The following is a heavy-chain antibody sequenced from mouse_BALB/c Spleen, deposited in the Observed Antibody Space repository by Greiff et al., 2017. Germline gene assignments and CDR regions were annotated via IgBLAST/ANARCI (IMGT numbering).Heavy chain of an antibody. CDR2: ISTYYGNT. CDR1: SYTFTDYA. Sequence: QVQLQQSGPELVRPGVSVKISCKGSSYTFTDYAMHWVKQSHAKSLEWIGVISTYYGNTNYNQKFKGKATMTVDKSSSTAYMELARLTSEDSAVYYCARGGSSYPAWLAYWGQGTLVTVSA. J-gene: IGHJ3*01. CDR3: ARGGSSYPAWLAY. D-gene: IGHD1-1*01. V-gene: IGHV1-67*01.